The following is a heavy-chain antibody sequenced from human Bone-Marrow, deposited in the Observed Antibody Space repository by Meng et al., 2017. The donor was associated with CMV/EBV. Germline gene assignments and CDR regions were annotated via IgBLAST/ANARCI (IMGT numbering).Heavy chain of an antibody. CDR2: MNPNSGNT. CDR1: GYTFTGYY. V-gene: IGHV1-8*02. J-gene: IGHJ6*02. Sequence: SVKVSCKASGYTFTGYYMHWVRQAPGQGLEWMGWMNPNSGNTGYAQKFQGRVTMTRNTSISTAYMELSSLRSEDTAVYYCARFGVVVPAAPRGNYYYGMDVWGQGTTVTVSS. CDR3: ARFGVVVPAAPRGNYYYGMDV. D-gene: IGHD2-2*01.